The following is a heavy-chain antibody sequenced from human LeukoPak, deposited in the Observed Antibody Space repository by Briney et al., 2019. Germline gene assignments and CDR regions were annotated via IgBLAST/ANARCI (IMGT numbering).Heavy chain of an antibody. CDR3: ARGSWYGSGRYFDY. J-gene: IGHJ4*02. CDR1: GFTFSDYY. V-gene: IGHV3-11*06. Sequence: PGGSLRLSCAASGFTFSDYYMSWIRQAPGKGLEWVSSISSSSSYIYYADSVKGRFTISRDNAKNSLYLQMNSLRAEDTAVYYCARGSWYGSGRYFDYWGQGTLVTVSS. D-gene: IGHD3-10*01. CDR2: ISSSSSYI.